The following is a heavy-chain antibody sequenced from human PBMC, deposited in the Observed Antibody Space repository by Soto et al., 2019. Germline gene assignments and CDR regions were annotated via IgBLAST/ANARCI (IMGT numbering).Heavy chain of an antibody. CDR1: GYTFTSYY. D-gene: IGHD3-3*01. CDR3: ARDGRVRFLEWLSYGMDV. Sequence: QVQLVPSGAEVKKPGASVKVSCKASGYTFTSYYMHWVRQAPGQGLEWMGIINPSGGSTSYAQKFQGRVTMTRDTSTSTVYMELSSLRSEDTAVYYCARDGRVRFLEWLSYGMDVWGQGTTVTVSS. CDR2: INPSGGST. V-gene: IGHV1-46*01. J-gene: IGHJ6*02.